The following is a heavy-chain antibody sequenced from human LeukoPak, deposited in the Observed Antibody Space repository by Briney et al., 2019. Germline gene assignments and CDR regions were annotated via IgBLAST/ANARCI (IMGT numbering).Heavy chain of an antibody. CDR1: GGSISSYY. V-gene: IGHV4-59*12. J-gene: IGHJ5*02. D-gene: IGHD3-10*01. CDR2: IYYSGST. Sequence: SETLSLTCTVSGGSISSYYWSWIRQPPGKGLEWIGYIYYSGSTNYNPSLKSRVTISVDTSKNQFSLQLNSVTPEDTAVYYCARGSLWFGELWIGWFDPWGQGTLVTVSS. CDR3: ARGSLWFGELWIGWFDP.